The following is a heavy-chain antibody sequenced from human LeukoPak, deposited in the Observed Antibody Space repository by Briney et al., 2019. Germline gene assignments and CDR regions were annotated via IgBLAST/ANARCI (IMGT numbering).Heavy chain of an antibody. J-gene: IGHJ4*02. V-gene: IGHV3-33*01. CDR3: SRPFILGAYIRGAYYFDS. CDR1: GFTFSNYG. D-gene: IGHD3-16*01. CDR2: IWYDGSDK. Sequence: GGSLRLSGAASGFTFSNYGMHWVRQAPGKGLEWVAVIWYDGSDKYHADSVKGRFTISRDNSKNTLYLQMNSLRVEDTAVYYWSRPFILGAYIRGAYYFDSWGPGTLVTVSS.